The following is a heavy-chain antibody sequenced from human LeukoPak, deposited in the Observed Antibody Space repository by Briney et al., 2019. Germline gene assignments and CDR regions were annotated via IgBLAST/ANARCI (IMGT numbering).Heavy chain of an antibody. D-gene: IGHD6-13*01. Sequence: SETLSLTCAVYGGSFSGYYGSWIRQPPGKGLEWIGEINHSGSTNYNPSLKSRVTISVDTSKNQFSLKLSSVTAADTAVYYCARLSSSWWGDYWGQGTLVTVSS. CDR1: GGSFSGYY. CDR2: INHSGST. CDR3: ARLSSSWWGDY. J-gene: IGHJ4*02. V-gene: IGHV4-34*01.